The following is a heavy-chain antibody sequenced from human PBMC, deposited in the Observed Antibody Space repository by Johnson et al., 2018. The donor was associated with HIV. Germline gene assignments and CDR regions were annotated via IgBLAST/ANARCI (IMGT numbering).Heavy chain of an antibody. D-gene: IGHD2-8*01. CDR3: ARDRTGMVYAIDAFHI. V-gene: IGHV3-66*01. CDR1: GFTVSTNY. J-gene: IGHJ3*02. CDR2: IYSGGST. Sequence: MQLVESGGGLVQPGGSLRLSCAASGFTVSTNYMSWVRQAPGKGLEWVSVIYSGGSTYYADSVKGRFTISRDNSKNTLYLHMNSLRAEDTAVYYCARDRTGMVYAIDAFHIWGQGTMVTVSS.